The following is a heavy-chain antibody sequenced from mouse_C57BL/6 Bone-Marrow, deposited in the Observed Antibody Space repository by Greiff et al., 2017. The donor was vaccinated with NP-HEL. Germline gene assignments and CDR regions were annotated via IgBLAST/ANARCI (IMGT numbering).Heavy chain of an antibody. CDR1: GYTFTNYW. CDR3: ARTNFGPGRLSYWYFDV. Sequence: QVQLQQSGAELVRPGTSVKMSCKASGYTFTNYWIGWAKQRPGHGLEWIGDIYPGGGYTNYNEKFKGKATLTADKSSSTAYMQFSSLTSEDSAIYYCARTNFGPGRLSYWYFDVWGTGTTVTVSS. CDR2: IYPGGGYT. J-gene: IGHJ1*03. V-gene: IGHV1-63*01. D-gene: IGHD3-2*02.